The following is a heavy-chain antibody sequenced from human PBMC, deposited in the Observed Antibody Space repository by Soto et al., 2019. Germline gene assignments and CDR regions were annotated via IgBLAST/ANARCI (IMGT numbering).Heavy chain of an antibody. CDR3: ARGRRESDIVVVPAAMGKYTWFDP. V-gene: IGHV4-34*01. J-gene: IGHJ5*02. CDR2: INHSGST. Sequence: QVQLQQWGAGLLKPSETLSLTCAVYGGSFSGYYWSWIRQPPGKGLEWIGEINHSGSTNYTPSLTSRVTRSVDTSKNPFSLKLSAVTAADTAVYYCARGRRESDIVVVPAAMGKYTWFDPWGQGTLVTVSS. D-gene: IGHD2-2*01. CDR1: GGSFSGYY.